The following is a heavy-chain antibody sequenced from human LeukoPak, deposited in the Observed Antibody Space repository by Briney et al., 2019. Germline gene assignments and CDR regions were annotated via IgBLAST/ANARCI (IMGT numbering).Heavy chain of an antibody. CDR1: GYTLTELS. Sequence: ASVKVSCKVSGYTLTELSMHWVRQAPGKGLEWMGGFDPEDGETIYAQKFQGRVTMTEDTSTDTAYMELSSLRSEDTAVYYCATAELGGSSWSRNWFDPWGQGTLVTVSS. V-gene: IGHV1-24*01. D-gene: IGHD6-13*01. CDR3: ATAELGGSSWSRNWFDP. CDR2: FDPEDGET. J-gene: IGHJ5*02.